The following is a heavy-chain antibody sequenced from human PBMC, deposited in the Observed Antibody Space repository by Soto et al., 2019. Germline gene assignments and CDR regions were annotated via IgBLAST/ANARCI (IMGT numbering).Heavy chain of an antibody. D-gene: IGHD3-16*01. CDR1: GFTFSSYA. Sequence: EVQLLESGGGLVQPGGSLRLSCAASGFTFSSYAMRWVRQAPGEGLEWVSIITSSGGGTYYADSVKGRFTISRDNSKNTLYMQMNSLRAEDTAIYYWAKEARPGGEWGQGTLVTVSS. J-gene: IGHJ4*02. CDR3: AKEARPGGE. CDR2: ITSSGGGT. V-gene: IGHV3-23*01.